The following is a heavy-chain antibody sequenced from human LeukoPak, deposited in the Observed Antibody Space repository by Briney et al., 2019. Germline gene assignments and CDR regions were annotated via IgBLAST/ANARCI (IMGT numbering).Heavy chain of an antibody. V-gene: IGHV3-49*03. J-gene: IGHJ4*02. Sequence: PGGSLRLSCTASGFTFGDYAMSWFRQAPGKGLEWVGFIRSKAYGGTTEYAASVKGRFTISRDDSKSIAYLQMNSLKTEDTAVDYCTRDRNDYVWGSYRYLSDYWGQGTLVTVSS. CDR3: TRDRNDYVWGSYRYLSDY. CDR1: GFTFGDYA. CDR2: IRSKAYGGTT. D-gene: IGHD3-16*02.